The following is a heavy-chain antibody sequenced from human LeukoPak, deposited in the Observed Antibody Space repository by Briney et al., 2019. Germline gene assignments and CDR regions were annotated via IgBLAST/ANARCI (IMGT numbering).Heavy chain of an antibody. Sequence: SETLSLTCTVSGASFTTYYWSWIRQPAGKGLEWIGRIYTSGSTNYIPSLKSRVTMSIDTSKNQFSLKLSSVTAADTAVYYCARTTEAHSWQTRYYSYYMDVWGKGTTVTVSS. V-gene: IGHV4-4*07. CDR1: GASFTTYY. CDR2: IYTSGST. CDR3: ARTTEAHSWQTRYYSYYMDV. J-gene: IGHJ6*03. D-gene: IGHD6-13*01.